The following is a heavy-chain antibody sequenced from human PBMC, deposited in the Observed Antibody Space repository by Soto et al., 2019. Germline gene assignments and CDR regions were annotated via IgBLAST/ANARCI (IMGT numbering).Heavy chain of an antibody. J-gene: IGHJ4*02. CDR2: ISYDGSNK. Sequence: LRLSCAASGFTFSSYAMHWVRQAPGKGLEWVAVISYDGSNKYYADSVKGRFTISRDNSKNTLYLQMNSLRAEDTAVYYCASSYYYDSSGRSYFDYWGQGTLVTVSS. D-gene: IGHD3-22*01. V-gene: IGHV3-30-3*01. CDR1: GFTFSSYA. CDR3: ASSYYYDSSGRSYFDY.